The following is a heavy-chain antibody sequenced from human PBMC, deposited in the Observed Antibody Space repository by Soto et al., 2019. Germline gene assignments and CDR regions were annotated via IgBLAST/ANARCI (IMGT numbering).Heavy chain of an antibody. D-gene: IGHD3-3*01. CDR1: GYTFTGYY. Sequence: GASVKVSCKASGYTFTGYYMHWVRQAPGQGLEWMGWINPNSGGTNYAQKFQGWVTMTRDTSISTAYMELSRLRSDDTAVYYCARGSDSDFVSGGYGFDDWGQGTLVTVSS. CDR2: INPNSGGT. V-gene: IGHV1-2*04. CDR3: ARGSDSDFVSGGYGFDD. J-gene: IGHJ4*02.